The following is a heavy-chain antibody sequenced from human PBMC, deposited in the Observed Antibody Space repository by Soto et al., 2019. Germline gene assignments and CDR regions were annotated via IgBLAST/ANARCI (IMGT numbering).Heavy chain of an antibody. D-gene: IGHD6-13*01. CDR2: ISYDGSNK. CDR1: GFTFSSYG. CDR3: AKDPPVQQLAGYFDY. J-gene: IGHJ4*02. Sequence: VQLVESGGGVVQPGRSLRLSCAASGFTFSSYGMHWVRQAPGKGLEWVAVISYDGSNKYYADSVKGRFTISRDNSKNTLYLQMNSLRAEDTAVYYCAKDPPVQQLAGYFDYWGQGTLVTVSS. V-gene: IGHV3-30*18.